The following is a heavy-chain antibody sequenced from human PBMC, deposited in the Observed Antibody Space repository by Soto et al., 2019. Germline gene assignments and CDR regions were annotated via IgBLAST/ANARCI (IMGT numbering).Heavy chain of an antibody. CDR1: GGTFSSYA. V-gene: IGHV1-69*13. CDR3: ASAPYYYDSSGSGPPFDY. Sequence: AASVKVSCKASGGTFSSYAISWVRQAPGQGLEWMGGIIPIFGTANYAQKFQGRVTITADESTSTAYMELSSLRSEDTAVYYCASAPYYYDSSGSGPPFDYWGQGTLVTVSS. CDR2: IIPIFGTA. D-gene: IGHD3-22*01. J-gene: IGHJ4*02.